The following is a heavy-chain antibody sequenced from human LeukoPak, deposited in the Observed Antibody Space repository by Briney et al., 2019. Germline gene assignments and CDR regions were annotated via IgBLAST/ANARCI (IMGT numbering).Heavy chain of an antibody. CDR1: GYTFTSYG. V-gene: IGHV1-18*01. D-gene: IGHD6-19*01. J-gene: IGHJ4*02. CDR3: ARDPYSSGWYGTYFDY. Sequence: GASVKVSCKASGYTFTSYGISWVRQAPGQGLEWMGWISAYNGNTNYAQKLQGRVTMTTDTSTSTAYMELRSLRSDDTAVYYCARDPYSSGWYGTYFDYWGQGTLVTVSS. CDR2: ISAYNGNT.